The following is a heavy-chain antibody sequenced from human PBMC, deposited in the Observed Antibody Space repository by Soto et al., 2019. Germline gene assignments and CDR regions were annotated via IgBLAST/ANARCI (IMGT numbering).Heavy chain of an antibody. D-gene: IGHD3-10*01. CDR1: GYIFANYA. J-gene: IGHJ5*02. CDR2: INPGNGNT. V-gene: IGHV1-3*01. CDR3: ARVVKIFSGSGDTWFDP. Sequence: GASVKVSCKASGYIFANYAMQWVRQAPGQGLEWMGYINPGNGNTKYSQKFQGRLTISRDTSANTVYTDLSSLTSKDTAIYYCARVVKIFSGSGDTWFDPWGQGNPVTVSS.